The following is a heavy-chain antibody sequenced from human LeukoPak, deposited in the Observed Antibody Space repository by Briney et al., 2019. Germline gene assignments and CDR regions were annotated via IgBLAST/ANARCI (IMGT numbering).Heavy chain of an antibody. CDR2: ISSSSSYI. Sequence: PGGSLRLSCAASGFTFSSYSMNWVRQAPGKGLEWVSSISSSSSYIYYADSVKGRFTISRDNAKNSLYLQMNSLRAEDTAVYYCARGAYYDILTGPPEDYWGQGTLVTVSS. J-gene: IGHJ4*02. CDR1: GFTFSSYS. D-gene: IGHD3-9*01. CDR3: ARGAYYDILTGPPEDY. V-gene: IGHV3-21*01.